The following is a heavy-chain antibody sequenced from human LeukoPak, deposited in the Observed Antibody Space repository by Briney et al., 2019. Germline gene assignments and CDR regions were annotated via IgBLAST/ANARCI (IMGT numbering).Heavy chain of an antibody. Sequence: GGSLRLSCAASGFTFSSYDMHWVRHATGRGLEWVSAIGTAGDTYYPGSVKGRFTISRENAKNSLYLQMNSLRAGDTAVYYCVRGTGYSAYDYDFDYWGRGTLVTVSS. CDR2: IGTAGDT. J-gene: IGHJ4*02. D-gene: IGHD5-12*01. CDR1: GFTFSSYD. CDR3: VRGTGYSAYDYDFDY. V-gene: IGHV3-13*04.